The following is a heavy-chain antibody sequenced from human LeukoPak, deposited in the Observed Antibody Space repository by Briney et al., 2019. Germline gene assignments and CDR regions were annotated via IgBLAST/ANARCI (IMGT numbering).Heavy chain of an antibody. CDR3: AADYGSGWQFEY. CDR2: ISPCGRII. Sequence: GGSLRLSCAASGFTLSNYEMNWVRQAPGKGLEWVSYISPCGRIIYYAHSVKGRFTVSRDNVKNSLYLQMNSLRVEDTAVYYCAADYGSGWQFEYWGQGTLVTVSS. CDR1: GFTLSNYE. J-gene: IGHJ4*02. D-gene: IGHD6-19*01. V-gene: IGHV3-48*03.